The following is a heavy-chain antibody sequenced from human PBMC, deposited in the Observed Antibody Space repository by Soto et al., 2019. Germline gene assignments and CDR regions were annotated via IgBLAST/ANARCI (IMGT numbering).Heavy chain of an antibody. CDR3: AREFGAADGKRSSFDP. CDR2: IIPIFGTA. D-gene: IGHD6-13*01. Sequence: QVQLVQSGAEVKKPGSSVKVSCKASGGTFSSYAISLVRQAPGQGLEWMGGIIPIFGTANYAQKFQGRVTITADESTSTAYMELSSLRSEYTAVYYCAREFGAADGKRSSFDPWGQGTLVPVSS. J-gene: IGHJ5*02. CDR1: GGTFSSYA. V-gene: IGHV1-69*01.